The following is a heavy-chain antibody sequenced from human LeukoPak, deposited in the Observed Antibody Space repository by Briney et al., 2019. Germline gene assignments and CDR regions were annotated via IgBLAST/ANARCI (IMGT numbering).Heavy chain of an antibody. V-gene: IGHV3-23*01. CDR2: ISGSGGGT. Sequence: GGSLRLSCVGSEFSFPNYAMSWVRQAPGRGLEWVSSISGSGGGTYYADSVKGRFTISRDNSKNTLYLQMNSLRAKDTALYYCARDRPQYCSSVNCYVFDCWGQGTLVTVSS. D-gene: IGHD2-2*01. CDR1: EFSFPNYA. J-gene: IGHJ4*02. CDR3: ARDRPQYCSSVNCYVFDC.